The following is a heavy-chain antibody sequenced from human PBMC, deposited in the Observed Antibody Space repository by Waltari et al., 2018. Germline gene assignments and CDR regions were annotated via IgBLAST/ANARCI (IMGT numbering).Heavy chain of an antibody. Sequence: EVQLVESGGGLVQPGGFLRLSCAGSGFPFSSFNRHWVRQAPGKGLEWVSGISGIGDITSYADSVKGRFTISRDTSKNTLYLLLNSLRPGDTAIYYCASAPRPEVSAPFDFWGRGTLVTVSS. CDR2: ISGIGDIT. D-gene: IGHD2-8*01. CDR1: GFPFSSFN. V-gene: IGHV3-23*04. J-gene: IGHJ4*02. CDR3: ASAPRPEVSAPFDF.